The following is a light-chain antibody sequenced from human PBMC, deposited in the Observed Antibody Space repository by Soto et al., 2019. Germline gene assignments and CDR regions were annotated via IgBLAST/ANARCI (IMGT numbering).Light chain of an antibody. V-gene: IGLV2-14*01. J-gene: IGLJ1*01. Sequence: QSARNQPASVSGSPGQSITISCTGASSDVGGYNYVSWYQQHPGKAPKLMIYDVSNRPSGVSNRFSGSKSGNTASLTISGLQAEDEADYYCSSYTSSSTLYVFGTGP. CDR2: DVS. CDR1: SSDVGGYNY. CDR3: SSYTSSSTLYV.